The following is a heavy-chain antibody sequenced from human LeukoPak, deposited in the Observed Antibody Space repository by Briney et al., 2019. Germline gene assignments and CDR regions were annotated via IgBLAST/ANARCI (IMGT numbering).Heavy chain of an antibody. CDR1: GGSFSGYY. J-gene: IGHJ4*02. D-gene: IGHD6-25*01. CDR2: INHSGST. CDR3: ARWGRQRRLDY. V-gene: IGHV4-34*01. Sequence: SETLSLTCAVYGGSFSGYYWSWIRQPPGKGLEWIGEINHSGSTNYNPSLKSRVTISVDTSKNQFSLKLSSVTAADTAVYYCARWGRQRRLDYWGQGTLVTVSS.